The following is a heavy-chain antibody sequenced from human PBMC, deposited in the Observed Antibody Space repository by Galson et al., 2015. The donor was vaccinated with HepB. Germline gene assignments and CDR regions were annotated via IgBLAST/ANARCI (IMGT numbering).Heavy chain of an antibody. J-gene: IGHJ5*02. D-gene: IGHD2-15*01. V-gene: IGHV1-24*01. CDR2: FDPEDGET. CDR1: GYTLTELS. CDR3: ATAQGQRYCSGGSCYPDWFDP. Sequence: SVKVSCKVSGYTLTELSMHWVRQAPGKGLEWMGGFDPEDGETIYAQKFQGRVTMTEDTSTDTAYMELSSLRSEDTAVYYCATAQGQRYCSGGSCYPDWFDPWGQGTLVTVSS.